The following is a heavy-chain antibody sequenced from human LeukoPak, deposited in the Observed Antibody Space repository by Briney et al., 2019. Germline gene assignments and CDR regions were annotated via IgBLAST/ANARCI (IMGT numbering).Heavy chain of an antibody. Sequence: SETLSLTCNVSGGSIGSRGYHWGWIRQPPGKGLEWIGRIYTSGSTNYNPSLKSRVTISVDTSKNQFSLKLSSVTAADTAVYYCARGGSSSSGGFDYWGQGTLVTVSS. CDR3: ARGGSSSSGGFDY. CDR2: IYTSGST. V-gene: IGHV4-39*07. J-gene: IGHJ4*02. CDR1: GGSIGSRGYH. D-gene: IGHD6-6*01.